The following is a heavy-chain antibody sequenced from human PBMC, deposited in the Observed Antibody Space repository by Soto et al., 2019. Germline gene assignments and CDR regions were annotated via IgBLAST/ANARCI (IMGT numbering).Heavy chain of an antibody. Sequence: GGSLRLSCAASGFTFSSYEMNWVRQAPGKGLEWVSYISSSGSTIYYADSVKGRFTISRDNAKNSLYLQMNSLRAEDTAVYYCARVLSIQSYFDLWGRGTLVTVSS. CDR3: ARVLSIQSYFDL. D-gene: IGHD2-15*01. CDR1: GFTFSSYE. J-gene: IGHJ2*01. CDR2: ISSSGSTI. V-gene: IGHV3-48*03.